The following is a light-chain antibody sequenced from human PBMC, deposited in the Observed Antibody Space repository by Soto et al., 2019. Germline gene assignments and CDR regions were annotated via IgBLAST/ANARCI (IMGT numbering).Light chain of an antibody. V-gene: IGKV1-39*01. CDR1: QSIGHF. CDR2: GAP. Sequence: DIQMPHSPSSLSAAVGDTITITCLARQSIGHFLNWYQLNPGKGPKHLIYGAPTLNTGVPSRFSGSGSGTDFTLTISSLQPEDSASYCCQQSSSSWAPFCGGTTVDIQ. CDR3: QQSSSSWAP. J-gene: IGKJ4*01.